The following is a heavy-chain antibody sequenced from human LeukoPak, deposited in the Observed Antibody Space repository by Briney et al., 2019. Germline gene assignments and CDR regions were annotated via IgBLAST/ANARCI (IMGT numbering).Heavy chain of an antibody. CDR2: IYESGTT. D-gene: IGHD1-26*01. CDR1: GESLNSYY. V-gene: IGHV4-34*01. J-gene: IGHJ4*02. Sequence: PSETLSLTCAVYGESLNSYYWSWVRQPPGEGLEWIGEIYESGTTKYNPCLKSRVTISMVPSKQQFSLSLSSVTAADTAVYYCARGAWASRLGSWGLGTPVIVSS. CDR3: ARGAWASRLGS.